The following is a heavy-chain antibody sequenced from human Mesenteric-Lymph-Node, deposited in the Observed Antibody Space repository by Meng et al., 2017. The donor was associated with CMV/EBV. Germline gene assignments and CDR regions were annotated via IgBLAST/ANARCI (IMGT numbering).Heavy chain of an antibody. J-gene: IGHJ6*02. CDR1: GFTFSSYA. D-gene: IGHD3-10*01. V-gene: IGHV3-30-3*01. CDR3: ASGVVRGVIITKELYYYGMDV. CDR2: IPYDGSNK. Sequence: GGSLRLSCAASGFTFSSYAMHWVRQAPGKGLGWVAVIPYDGSNKYYADSVMGRFTISRDNSKNTLYLQMNSLRAEDTAVYYCASGVVRGVIITKELYYYGMDVWGQGTTVTVSS.